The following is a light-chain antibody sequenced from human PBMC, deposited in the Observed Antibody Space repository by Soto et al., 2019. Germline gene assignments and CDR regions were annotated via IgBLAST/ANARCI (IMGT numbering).Light chain of an antibody. J-gene: IGKJ1*01. CDR2: AAS. CDR3: LRHDLYPWT. V-gene: IGKV1-17*01. CDR1: QGIGNA. Sequence: IQMTQSPSSLSASVGDRVTISCRASQGIGNALGWYQLKPGKVPKRLMYAASTLQSGVPSRFSGSGSGTEFTLTISSLQPEDFATYYCLRHDLYPWTFGQGTKGDIK.